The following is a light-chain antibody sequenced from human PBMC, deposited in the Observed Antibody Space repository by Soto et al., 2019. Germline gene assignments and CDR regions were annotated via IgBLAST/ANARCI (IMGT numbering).Light chain of an antibody. CDR3: QTWGTGLLDV. J-gene: IGLJ1*01. CDR1: SGHSSYA. V-gene: IGLV4-69*01. Sequence: QSVLTQSPSASASLGASVKLTCTLSSGHSSYAIAWHQQQPEKGPRYLMKLNSDGSHGKGDGIPDRFSGSSSGAERYLTISSLQSEDEADYYCQTWGTGLLDVFGTGTKVTVL. CDR2: LNSDGSH.